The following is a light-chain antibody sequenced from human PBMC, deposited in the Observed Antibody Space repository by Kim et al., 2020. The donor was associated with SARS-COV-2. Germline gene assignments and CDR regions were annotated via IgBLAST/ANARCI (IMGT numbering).Light chain of an antibody. V-gene: IGLV4-69*01. CDR3: QTWGTAVV. CDR1: SGHSSYA. Sequence: QLVLTQSPSASASLGASVKLTCTLSSGHSSYAIAWHQQQPEKGPRYLMKLNSDGSHSTGDAIPDRFSGSSSGAERYLTISSLQSEDEADYYCQTWGTAVVFGGGTQLTVL. J-gene: IGLJ2*01. CDR2: LNSDGSH.